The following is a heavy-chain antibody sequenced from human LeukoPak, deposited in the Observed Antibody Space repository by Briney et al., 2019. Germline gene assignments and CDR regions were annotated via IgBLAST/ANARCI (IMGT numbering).Heavy chain of an antibody. Sequence: PSETLSLTCTVSGASISSGDYYWSWLRQPPGKGLEWIGYIYYSGRTYFNPALKSRVTMSVDTSENQFSLKLSSVTAADTAVYYCGRTITMVREVPEIYFDYWGKGTLVTVSS. CDR1: GASISSGDYY. CDR3: GRTITMVREVPEIYFDY. V-gene: IGHV4-30-4*01. CDR2: IYYSGRT. D-gene: IGHD3-10*01. J-gene: IGHJ4*02.